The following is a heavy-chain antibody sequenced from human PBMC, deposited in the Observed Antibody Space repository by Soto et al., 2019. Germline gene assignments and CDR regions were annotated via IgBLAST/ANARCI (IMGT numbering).Heavy chain of an antibody. V-gene: IGHV1-24*01. Sequence: GASVKVSCKVSGYTLTELSMHWVRQAPGKGLGWMGGFDPEVGEIIYAQKFQGRVTMTEDTSTDTAYMELSSLRFEDTAVYYCATVRLAAHTFDYWGQGTLVTVSS. D-gene: IGHD6-13*01. CDR3: ATVRLAAHTFDY. CDR2: FDPEVGEI. J-gene: IGHJ4*02. CDR1: GYTLTELS.